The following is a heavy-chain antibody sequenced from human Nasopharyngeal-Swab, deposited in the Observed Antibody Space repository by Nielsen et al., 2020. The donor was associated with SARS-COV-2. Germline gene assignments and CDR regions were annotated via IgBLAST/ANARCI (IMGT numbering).Heavy chain of an antibody. CDR2: INQVGSEK. Sequence: GESLKISCAASGFSFDNYWMNWVRQVPGKGLEWVANINQVGSEKYYVDSVKGRFTISRDNAKNSLYLQMNSLRAEDTAVYYCARDQVQTGTTSYYYYGMDVWGQGTTVTVSS. V-gene: IGHV3-7*03. D-gene: IGHD1-7*01. CDR1: GFSFDNYW. CDR3: ARDQVQTGTTSYYYYGMDV. J-gene: IGHJ6*02.